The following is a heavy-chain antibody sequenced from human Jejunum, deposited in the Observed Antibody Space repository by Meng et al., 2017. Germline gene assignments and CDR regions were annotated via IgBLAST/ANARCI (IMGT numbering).Heavy chain of an antibody. CDR3: ARDPAWGALDY. Sequence: GESLKIFCAASGFTFNTAWMSWVRQPPGRGLEWVADINQDGSQTRYVDSVKGRFTISRDNTKNSLFLQMVGLSAEDAAVYYCARDPAWGALDYWGQGTLVTVSS. CDR2: INQDGSQT. CDR1: GFTFNTAW. D-gene: IGHD7-27*01. J-gene: IGHJ4*02. V-gene: IGHV3-7*01.